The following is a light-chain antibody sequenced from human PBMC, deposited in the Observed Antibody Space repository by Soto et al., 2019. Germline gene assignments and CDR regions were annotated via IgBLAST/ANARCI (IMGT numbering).Light chain of an antibody. CDR3: QQRHNWPRT. Sequence: EIVLTQSPATLSLSPGERATLSCRASQTVTSSLAWYQQKPGQAPRLLIYAASNRATGIPARFSGSGSGTDFTLTISSLEPEDFAVYYCQQRHNWPRTFGQGTKVELK. J-gene: IGKJ1*01. CDR1: QTVTSS. V-gene: IGKV3-11*01. CDR2: AAS.